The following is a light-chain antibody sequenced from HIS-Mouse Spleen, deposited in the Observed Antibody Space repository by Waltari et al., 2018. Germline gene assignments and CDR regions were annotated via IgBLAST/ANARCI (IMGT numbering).Light chain of an antibody. CDR2: ADS. CDR1: TLPKKY. V-gene: IGLV3-10*01. CDR3: YSTDSSGNHRV. Sequence: SYELTQPPSVSVSPGQTARITCSGDTLPKKYAYWYKKKSGQAPVLVIYADSKRPAGIPERCSGSSSGTMATLTISGAQVEDEADYYCYSTDSSGNHRVFGGGTKLTVL. J-gene: IGLJ2*01.